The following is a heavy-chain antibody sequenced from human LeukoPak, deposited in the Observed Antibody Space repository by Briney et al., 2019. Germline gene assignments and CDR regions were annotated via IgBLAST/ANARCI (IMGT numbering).Heavy chain of an antibody. D-gene: IGHD1-7*01. CDR1: GFTFSSYA. V-gene: IGHV3-64*01. CDR3: AVYNWNYRSLDY. Sequence: GGSLRLSCAASGFTFSSYAMHWVRQAPGKGLEYVSAISSNGGSTYYANSVKGRFTISRDNSKNTLYPQMGSLRAEDMAVYYCAVYNWNYRSLDYWGQGTLVTVSS. J-gene: IGHJ4*02. CDR2: ISSNGGST.